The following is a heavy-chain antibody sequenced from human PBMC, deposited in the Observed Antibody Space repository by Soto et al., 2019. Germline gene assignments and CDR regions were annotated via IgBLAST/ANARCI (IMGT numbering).Heavy chain of an antibody. V-gene: IGHV3-23*01. Sequence: PGGSLRLSCAASGFTFSSYAMSWVRQAPGKGLEWVSAISGSGGSTYYADSVKGRFTISRDNSKNTLYLQMNSLRAEDTAVYYCAKSPSDYDFWSGYYFDYWGQGTLVTVSS. CDR3: AKSPSDYDFWSGYYFDY. J-gene: IGHJ4*02. CDR2: ISGSGGST. CDR1: GFTFSSYA. D-gene: IGHD3-3*01.